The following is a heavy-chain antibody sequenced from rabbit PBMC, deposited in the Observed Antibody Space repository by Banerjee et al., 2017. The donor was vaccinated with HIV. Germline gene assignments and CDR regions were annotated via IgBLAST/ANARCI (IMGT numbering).Heavy chain of an antibody. J-gene: IGHJ4*01. CDR3: ARHYNL. CDR1: GLDFSSSYW. V-gene: IGHV1S45*01. Sequence: EESGGDLVQPEGSLTLTCKASGLDFSSSYWICWVRQAPGKGLEWIACIYTGSSGSTYYASWAKGRFTISKTSSTTVTLQMTSLTAADTATYFCARHYNLWGQGTLVTVS. CDR2: IYTGSSGST.